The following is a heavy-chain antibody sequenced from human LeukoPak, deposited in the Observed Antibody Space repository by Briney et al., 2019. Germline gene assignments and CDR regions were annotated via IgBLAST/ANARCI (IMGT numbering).Heavy chain of an antibody. J-gene: IGHJ6*03. V-gene: IGHV4-61*02. CDR2: IYTSGST. CDR3: ARSAYSYGWNITPGAYYYYYMDV. CDR1: GGSISSGSYY. D-gene: IGHD5-18*01. Sequence: KPSETLSLTCTVSGGSISSGSYYWSRIRQPAGKGLKWIGRIYTSGSTNYNPSLKSRVTISVDTSKNQFSLKLSSVTAADTAVYYCARSAYSYGWNITPGAYYYYYMDVWGKGTTVTISS.